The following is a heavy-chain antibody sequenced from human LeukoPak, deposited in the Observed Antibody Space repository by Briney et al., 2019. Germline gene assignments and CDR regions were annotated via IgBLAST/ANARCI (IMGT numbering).Heavy chain of an antibody. CDR3: ARVYGDYEDWFDP. CDR2: IYYGGST. D-gene: IGHD4-17*01. V-gene: IGHV4-59*08. Sequence: SETLSLTCTVSGGSISSYYWSWIRQPPGKGLEWIGYIYYGGSTNYNPSLKSRVTISVDTSKNQFSLKLSSVTAADTAVYYCARVYGDYEDWFDPWGQGTLVTVSS. J-gene: IGHJ5*02. CDR1: GGSISSYY.